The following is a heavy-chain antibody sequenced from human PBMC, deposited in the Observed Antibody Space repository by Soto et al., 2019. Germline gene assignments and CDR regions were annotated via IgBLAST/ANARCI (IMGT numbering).Heavy chain of an antibody. J-gene: IGHJ5*02. CDR3: AKDGVTMVRGVIIINWFDP. Sequence: GGSLRLSCAASGFTFSSYGMHWVRQAPGKGLEWVAVISYDGSNKYYADSVKGRFTISRDNSKNTLYLQMNSLRAEDTAVYYCAKDGVTMVRGVIIINWFDPWGQGTLVTVSS. CDR1: GFTFSSYG. CDR2: ISYDGSNK. V-gene: IGHV3-30*18. D-gene: IGHD3-10*01.